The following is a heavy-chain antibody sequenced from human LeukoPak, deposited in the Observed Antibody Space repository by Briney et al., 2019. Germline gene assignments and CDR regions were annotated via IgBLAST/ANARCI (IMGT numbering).Heavy chain of an antibody. CDR3: ARDHRGPSGTHIV. D-gene: IGHD1-26*01. Sequence: QPGGSLRLSCAASGFTVSSNYMSWVRQAPGKGLEWVSVIYSGGSTYYADSVKGRFTISRDNSKNTLYLQMNSLRAEDTAVYYCARDHRGPSGTHIVWGQGTLVTVSS. J-gene: IGHJ4*02. CDR1: GFTVSSNY. V-gene: IGHV3-53*01. CDR2: IYSGGST.